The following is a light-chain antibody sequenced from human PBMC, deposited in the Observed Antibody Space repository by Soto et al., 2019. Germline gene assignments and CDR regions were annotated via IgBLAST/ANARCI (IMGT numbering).Light chain of an antibody. J-gene: IGKJ3*01. CDR3: QQYGSSPGLFT. Sequence: EIVLTQSPSTLSLSPGERATLPCRASQSVSSSYLAWYQQKPGQAPRLLIYGASTRATGIPDRFSGSGSGTDFTLTISRLEPEDFAVYYCQQYGSSPGLFTFGPGTKVDIK. CDR2: GAS. V-gene: IGKV3-20*01. CDR1: QSVSSSY.